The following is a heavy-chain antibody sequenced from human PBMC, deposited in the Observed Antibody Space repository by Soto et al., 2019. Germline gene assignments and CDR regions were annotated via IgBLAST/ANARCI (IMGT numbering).Heavy chain of an antibody. Sequence: SETLSLTCTVSGGSISSYYWSWIRQPPGKGLEWIGYIYYSGSTNYNPSLKSRVTISVDTSKNQFSLKLSSVTAADTAVYYCARLYCSSTSCYPLYFDYWGQGTLVTVSS. D-gene: IGHD2-2*01. J-gene: IGHJ4*02. CDR1: GGSISSYY. CDR2: IYYSGST. V-gene: IGHV4-59*01. CDR3: ARLYCSSTSCYPLYFDY.